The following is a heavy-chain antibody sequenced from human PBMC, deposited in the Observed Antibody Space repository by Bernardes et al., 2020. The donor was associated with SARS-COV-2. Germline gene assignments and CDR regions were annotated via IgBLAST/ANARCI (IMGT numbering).Heavy chain of an antibody. CDR3: AKAGLFRDVYYYYGMDV. J-gene: IGHJ6*02. Sequence: GGSLRLSCAASGFTFSSYAMSWVRQAPGKGLEWVSAISGSGGSTYYADSVKGRFTISRDNSKNTLYLQMNSLRAEDTAVYYCAKAGLFRDVYYYYGMDVWGQGTTVTVSS. D-gene: IGHD3-10*01. V-gene: IGHV3-23*01. CDR1: GFTFSSYA. CDR2: ISGSGGST.